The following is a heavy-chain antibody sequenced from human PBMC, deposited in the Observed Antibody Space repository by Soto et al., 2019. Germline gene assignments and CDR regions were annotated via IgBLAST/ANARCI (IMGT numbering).Heavy chain of an antibody. CDR2: IIPIFGTA. J-gene: IGHJ6*02. V-gene: IGHV1-69*01. CDR1: GGTFSSYA. D-gene: IGHD5-18*01. Sequence: QVQLVQSGAEVKKPGSSVKVSCKASGGTFSSYAISWVRQAPGQGLEWMGGIIPIFGTANYAQKFQGRVTITADESTSTAYMELSSLRSEDTAVYYCARGSFGKMGRFGYSYGYYYYGMDVWGQGTTVTVSS. CDR3: ARGSFGKMGRFGYSYGYYYYGMDV.